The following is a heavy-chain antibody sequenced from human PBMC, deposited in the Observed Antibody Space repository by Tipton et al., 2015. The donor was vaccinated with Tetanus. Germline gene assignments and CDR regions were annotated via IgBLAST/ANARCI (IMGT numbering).Heavy chain of an antibody. CDR2: INPNSGGT. Sequence: QLVQSGGEVKKPGASVKVSCKASGYTFTGYYMHWVRQAPGQGLEWMGWINPNSGGTNYAQKFQGRVPMTRDTSISTAYMELSRLRSDDTAVYYCARDWFVVRGVSGMDVWGQGTTVTVSS. V-gene: IGHV1-2*02. CDR3: ARDWFVVRGVSGMDV. D-gene: IGHD3-10*01. CDR1: GYTFTGYY. J-gene: IGHJ6*02.